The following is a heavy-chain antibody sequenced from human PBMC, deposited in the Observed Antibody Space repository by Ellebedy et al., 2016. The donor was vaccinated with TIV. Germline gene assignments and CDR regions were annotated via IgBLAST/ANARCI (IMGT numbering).Heavy chain of an antibody. CDR3: ARQHDPKYNNYMDV. Sequence: MPGGSLRLSCTVSGDSISPYFWNWSLQPPGKGLEWIGYIQYSGSANYNPCLKSRVTISVNTSKNQFSLNLSSVTAADTAMYYCARQHDPKYNNYMDVWGKGTTVTVSS. V-gene: IGHV4-59*01. J-gene: IGHJ6*03. CDR2: IQYSGSA. CDR1: GDSISPYF.